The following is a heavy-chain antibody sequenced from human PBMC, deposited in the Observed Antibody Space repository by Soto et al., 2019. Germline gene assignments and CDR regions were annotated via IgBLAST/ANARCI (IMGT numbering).Heavy chain of an antibody. CDR3: ARHEGYSSSWPNFDY. J-gene: IGHJ4*02. CDR1: GGSISSYY. V-gene: IGHV4-59*08. D-gene: IGHD6-13*01. Sequence: SETLSLTCTVSGGSISSYYWSWIRQPPGKGLEWIGYIYYSGSTNYNPSLKSRVTISVDTSKNQFSLKLSPVTAADTAVYYCARHEGYSSSWPNFDYWGQGTLVTVSS. CDR2: IYYSGST.